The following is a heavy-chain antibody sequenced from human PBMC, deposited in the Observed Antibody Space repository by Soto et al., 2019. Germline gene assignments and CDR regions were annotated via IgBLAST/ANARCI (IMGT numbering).Heavy chain of an antibody. D-gene: IGHD6-13*01. CDR1: GFSFSDYA. J-gene: IGHJ4*02. Sequence: LRLSCAASGFSFSDYAMSWVRQAPGKGLEWVSVISESGGSTHYADSVRGRFTVSRDNSKNPLSLRMNSLRDEDTAVYFCAKRSPYSSGWYSPIFDYWGQGALVTVSS. V-gene: IGHV3-23*01. CDR2: ISESGGST. CDR3: AKRSPYSSGWYSPIFDY.